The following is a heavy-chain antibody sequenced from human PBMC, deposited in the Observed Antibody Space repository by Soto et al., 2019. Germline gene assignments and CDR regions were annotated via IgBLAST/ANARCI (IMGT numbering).Heavy chain of an antibody. CDR3: AAGLYARHCDY. Sequence: SVEVSCKASGYTFTGYYMHWVRQAPGQRPEWIGWIVVGTTNTNYAQNFQGRVTFTTDMSTSTIYMDLSSLTSEDTAVYYCAAGLYARHCDYWGQGTVVTVS. D-gene: IGHD2-8*01. J-gene: IGHJ4*02. CDR2: IVVGTTNT. CDR1: GYTFTGYY. V-gene: IGHV1-58*02.